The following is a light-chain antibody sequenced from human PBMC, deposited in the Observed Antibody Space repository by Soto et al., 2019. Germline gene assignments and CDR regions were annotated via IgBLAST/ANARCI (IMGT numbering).Light chain of an antibody. CDR2: DAS. Sequence: IKLTQCPSSLSASVGDRGTITCRASQGISSYLGWYQQKPGKAPNLLIYDASTLHSGVPSRFSGGGSGTDFTLTISSLQPEDFATYYCQQVNVYPSTFGGGTKVDIK. J-gene: IGKJ4*01. CDR3: QQVNVYPST. V-gene: IGKV1-9*01. CDR1: QGISSY.